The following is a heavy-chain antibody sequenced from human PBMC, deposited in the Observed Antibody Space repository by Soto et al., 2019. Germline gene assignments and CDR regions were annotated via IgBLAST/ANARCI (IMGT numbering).Heavy chain of an antibody. CDR3: AIYSSGWYPLDY. V-gene: IGHV3-30*03. J-gene: IGHJ4*02. CDR2: ISYDGSNK. CDR1: GFTFSSYG. Sequence: QVQLVESGGGVVQPGRSLRLSCAASGFTFSSYGMHWARQAPGKGLEWVAVISYDGSNKYYADSVKGRFTISRDNSKNTLYLQMNSLRAEDTAVYYCAIYSSGWYPLDYWGQGTLVTVSS. D-gene: IGHD6-19*01.